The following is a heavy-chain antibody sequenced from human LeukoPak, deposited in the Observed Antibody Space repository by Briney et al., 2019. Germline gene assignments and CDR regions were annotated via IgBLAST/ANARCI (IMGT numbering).Heavy chain of an antibody. V-gene: IGHV3-48*04. J-gene: IGHJ5*02. CDR3: ARGHGWFDP. CDR2: ISSSGTI. Sequence: GGSLRLSCTVSGFTFSTYAMNWVRQAPGKGLEWVSYISSSGTIYYTDSVKGRCTISRDNAKNSLYLQMNSLRVEDTAVYYCARGHGWFDPWGQGTLVTVSS. CDR1: GFTFSTYA.